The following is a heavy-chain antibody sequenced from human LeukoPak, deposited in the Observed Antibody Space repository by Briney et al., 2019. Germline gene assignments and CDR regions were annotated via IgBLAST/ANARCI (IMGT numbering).Heavy chain of an antibody. J-gene: IGHJ5*02. D-gene: IGHD6-6*01. CDR1: GFTFSSYG. Sequence: GGSLRLSCAASGFTFSSYGMHWVRQAPGKGLEWVAVIWYDGSNKYYADSVKGRFTISRDNSKNTLYLQMNSLRAEDTGVYYCARDHIPSSSGWFDPWGQGTLVTVSS. V-gene: IGHV3-33*01. CDR2: IWYDGSNK. CDR3: ARDHIPSSSGWFDP.